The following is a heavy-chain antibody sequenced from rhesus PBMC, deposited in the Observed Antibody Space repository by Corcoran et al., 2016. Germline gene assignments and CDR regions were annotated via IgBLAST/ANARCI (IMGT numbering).Heavy chain of an antibody. V-gene: IGHV2S1*01. CDR2: IYWDEDK. CDR1: GFSLSTSGMG. CDR3: ARVPPGIAAAVDY. J-gene: IGHJ4*01. D-gene: IGHD6-31*01. Sequence: QVTLKESGPALVKPTQTLTLTCTFSGFSLSTSGMGVGWIRQPQGKALEWLASIYWDEDKNSSTSMKSMLTISKDTSKTQLVLTMTNMDPVDTATSYCARVPPGIAAAVDYWGQGVLVTVSS.